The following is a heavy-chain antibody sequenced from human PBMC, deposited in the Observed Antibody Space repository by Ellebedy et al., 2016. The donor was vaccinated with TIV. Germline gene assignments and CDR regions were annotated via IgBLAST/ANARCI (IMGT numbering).Heavy chain of an antibody. CDR3: ARPYDGGSYVPWD. Sequence: GESLKISCAGSGFTLSDYYMSWVRQAPGKGLEWVSYISRSGANIYYADSVKGRFTVARDNAKDSLYLQMNSLRDEDTAVYYCARPYDGGSYVPWDWGQGTLVTVSS. V-gene: IGHV3-11*04. J-gene: IGHJ4*02. CDR1: GFTLSDYY. CDR2: ISRSGANI. D-gene: IGHD2-21*01.